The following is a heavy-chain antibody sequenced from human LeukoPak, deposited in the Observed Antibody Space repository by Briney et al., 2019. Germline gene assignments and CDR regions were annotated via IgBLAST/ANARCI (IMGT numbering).Heavy chain of an antibody. J-gene: IGHJ4*02. CDR2: ISGSGGST. D-gene: IGHD3-22*01. Sequence: PGGSLRLSCAASGFTFSSYAMSWVRQAPGKGLEWVSAISGSGGSTYYADSVKGRFTISRDNSKNTLYLQMNSLRAEDTAVYYCAKLRPYYYDSSGYRRPSDYWGQGTLVTVSS. CDR3: AKLRPYYYDSSGYRRPSDY. V-gene: IGHV3-23*01. CDR1: GFTFSSYA.